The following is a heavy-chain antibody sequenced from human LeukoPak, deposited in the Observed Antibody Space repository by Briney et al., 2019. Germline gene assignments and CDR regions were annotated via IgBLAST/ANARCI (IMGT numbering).Heavy chain of an antibody. CDR2: IKQDGSEK. D-gene: IGHD6-13*01. V-gene: IGHV3-7*01. CDR1: GFTFSSYW. CDR3: ASRSSVAGTGPG. J-gene: IGHJ4*02. Sequence: GGSLRLSCAASGFTFSSYWISWVRQAPGKGLEWVANIKQDGSEKYYVDSVKGRFTISRDNAKSSLYLQMNSLRAEDTAVYYCASRSSVAGTGPGWGQGTLVTVSS.